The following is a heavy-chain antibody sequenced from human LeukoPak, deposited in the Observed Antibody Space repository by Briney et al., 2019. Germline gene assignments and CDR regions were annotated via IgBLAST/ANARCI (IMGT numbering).Heavy chain of an antibody. V-gene: IGHV3-15*01. Sequence: GGSLRLSCAASGFTFSKAWFSWVRRAPGKGLEWIGRIKSDGGATDYAAPVKGRFTISRDDSKNTLSLQMNSLKAEDTAVYYCTTDLGDYGDYIRCWGQGTLVTVSS. CDR3: TTDLGDYGDYIRC. D-gene: IGHD4-17*01. CDR2: IKSDGGAT. CDR1: GFTFSKAW. J-gene: IGHJ4*02.